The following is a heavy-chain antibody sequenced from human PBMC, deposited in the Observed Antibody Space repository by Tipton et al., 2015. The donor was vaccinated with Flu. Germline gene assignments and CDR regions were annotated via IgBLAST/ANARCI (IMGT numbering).Heavy chain of an antibody. D-gene: IGHD1-14*01. J-gene: IGHJ2*01. CDR1: GYSFATSY. V-gene: IGHV5-51*03. CDR3: ARGPSRKNWYFDL. CDR2: IYPGDSDT. Sequence: QSGAEVKKPGESLKISCKGSGYSFATSYIGWVRHMPGKGLEWMGIIYPGDSDTRYSPSFQGQVTISADKSISTAYLQWSSLKASDTAMYYCARGPSRKNWYFDLWGRGTLVTVSS.